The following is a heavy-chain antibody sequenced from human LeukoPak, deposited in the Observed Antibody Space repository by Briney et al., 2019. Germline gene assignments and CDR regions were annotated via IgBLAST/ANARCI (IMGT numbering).Heavy chain of an antibody. CDR2: VNQGGTEK. J-gene: IGHJ4*02. V-gene: IGHV3-7*01. CDR1: GFTFSSQW. CDR3: ARGPLPDY. Sequence: GGSLRLSCVASGFTFSSQWMSWVRQAPGKGLEWVANVNQGGTEKYYVDSVKGRFTISRDNAKNSLYLQMNSLRAEDTAVYYCARGPLPDYWGQGTLVTVSS.